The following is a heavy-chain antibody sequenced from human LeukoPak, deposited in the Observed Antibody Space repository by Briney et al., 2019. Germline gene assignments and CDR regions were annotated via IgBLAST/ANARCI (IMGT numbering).Heavy chain of an antibody. D-gene: IGHD4-17*01. CDR3: ARRSGDSDAFDI. CDR2: IYYSGST. J-gene: IGHJ3*02. Sequence: SETLSLTCTVSGGSISSHYWSWLRQPPGRGLEWIGYIYYSGSTNYTPSLKSRVTISVDTSKNQFSLKLSSVTAADTAVYYCARRSGDSDAFDIWGQGTMVTVSS. V-gene: IGHV4-59*08. CDR1: GGSISSHY.